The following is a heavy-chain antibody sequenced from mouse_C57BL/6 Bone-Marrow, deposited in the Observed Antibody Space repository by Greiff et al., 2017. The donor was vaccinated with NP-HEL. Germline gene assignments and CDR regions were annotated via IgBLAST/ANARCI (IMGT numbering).Heavy chain of an antibody. J-gene: IGHJ2*01. V-gene: IGHV3-6*01. D-gene: IGHD2-5*01. CDR3: ARDYYSNYGWYFDY. CDR2: ISYDGSN. CDR1: GYSITSGYY. Sequence: ESGPGLVKPSQSLSLTCSVTGYSITSGYYWNWIRQFPGNKLEWMGYISYDGSNNYNPSLQNRISITRDTSKNQFFLKLNSVTTEDTATYYCARDYYSNYGWYFDYWGQGTTLTVSS.